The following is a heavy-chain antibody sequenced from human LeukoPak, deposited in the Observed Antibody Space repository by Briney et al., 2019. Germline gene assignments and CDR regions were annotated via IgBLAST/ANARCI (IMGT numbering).Heavy chain of an antibody. D-gene: IGHD2-8*01. J-gene: IGHJ4*02. CDR2: ISDSGDYT. CDR1: GFTFSSYA. CDR3: AKDFSIGKYCTSGVCSPFDY. V-gene: IGHV3-23*01. Sequence: GGSLRLSCAGSGFTFSSYAMSWVRQAPGQGLEWVSVISDSGDYTSYADSVRGRFTISRDNSRNTLYLQMISLRPDDTAVYYFAKDFSIGKYCTSGVCSPFDYWGQGPLVTVSS.